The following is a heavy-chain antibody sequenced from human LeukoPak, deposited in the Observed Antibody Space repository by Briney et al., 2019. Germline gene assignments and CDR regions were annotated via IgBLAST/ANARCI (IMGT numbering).Heavy chain of an antibody. CDR1: GFTFSNYA. CDR2: ISYDGTDK. CDR3: ARVGYCTTTTCYYRGIDF. D-gene: IGHD2-2*01. J-gene: IGHJ4*02. Sequence: GGSLRLSCAASGFTFSNYAVHWVRQAPGKGLEWVAVISYDGTDKYYADSVKGRFTISRDTSNNTLYLQMNSLRAEDTAVYYCARVGYCTTTTCYYRGIDFWGQGTLVTVSS. V-gene: IGHV3-30*01.